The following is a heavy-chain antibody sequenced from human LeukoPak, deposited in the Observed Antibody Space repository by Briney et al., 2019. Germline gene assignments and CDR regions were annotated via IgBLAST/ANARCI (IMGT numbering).Heavy chain of an antibody. J-gene: IGHJ4*02. CDR3: ARDHRSSGYYYDADY. Sequence: SVKVSCKASGGTFSSYAISWVRQAPGQGLEWMGRIIPILGIANYAQKFQGRVTITAYKSTSTAYMELSSLRSEDTAVYYCARDHRSSGYYYDADYWGQGTLVTVSS. D-gene: IGHD3-22*01. CDR2: IIPILGIA. V-gene: IGHV1-69*04. CDR1: GGTFSSYA.